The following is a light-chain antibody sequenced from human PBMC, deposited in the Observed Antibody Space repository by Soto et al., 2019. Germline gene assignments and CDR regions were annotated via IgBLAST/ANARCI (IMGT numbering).Light chain of an antibody. V-gene: IGLV2-14*01. CDR1: SSDVGGYDY. CDR2: EAS. Sequence: QSVLTQPASVSGSPGQSITISCTGTSSDVGGYDYVSWYQLHPGKGPKLMGFEASNRPSGVSYRFSGSKSGNTASLTLSGLQAEDEADYFCSSYSISTAYLFGTGTKGPV. J-gene: IGLJ1*01. CDR3: SSYSISTAYL.